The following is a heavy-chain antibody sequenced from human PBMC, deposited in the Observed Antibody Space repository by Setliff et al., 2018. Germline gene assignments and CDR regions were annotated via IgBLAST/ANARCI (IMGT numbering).Heavy chain of an antibody. V-gene: IGHV3-7*01. Sequence: PGGSLRLSCVASGFTFSSYWMDWVRQAPGKGLEWVANIKQDGSEKYYVDSVKGRFTISRDNAKNSLYLQINSLRVEDTAVNYCSRQLGDWGQGTPVTVSS. J-gene: IGHJ4*02. CDR1: GFTFSSYW. CDR2: IKQDGSEK. D-gene: IGHD3-16*01. CDR3: SRQLGD.